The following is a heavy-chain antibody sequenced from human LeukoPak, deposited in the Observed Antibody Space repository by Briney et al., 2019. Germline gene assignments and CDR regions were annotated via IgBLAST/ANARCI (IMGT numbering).Heavy chain of an antibody. J-gene: IGHJ4*02. CDR2: INPNSGGT. V-gene: IGHV1-2*02. D-gene: IGHD3-10*01. CDR3: ARDFGTMVRGVMGY. CDR1: GYTFTGYY. Sequence: ASVKVSCKASGYTFTGYYMHWVRQAPGQGLEWMGWINPNSGGTNYAQKLQGRVTMTTDTSTSTAYMELRSLRSDDTAVYYCARDFGTMVRGVMGYWGQGTLVTVSS.